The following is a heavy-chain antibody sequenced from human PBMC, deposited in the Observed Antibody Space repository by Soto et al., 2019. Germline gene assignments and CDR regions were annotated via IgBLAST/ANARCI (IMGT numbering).Heavy chain of an antibody. J-gene: IGHJ3*02. D-gene: IGHD3-22*01. Sequence: QVQLVQSGAEVKKPGASVKVSCKASGYTFTSYGISWVRQAPGQGLEWMGWISAYNGNTNYAQKLQGRVTMATDTESSVADRERGSLTCTDSAVYYCGMEEGVDASCCYPNWGAFAIWCQGTMVTVSS. CDR1: GYTFTSYG. CDR2: ISAYNGNT. CDR3: GMEEGVDASCCYPNWGAFAI. V-gene: IGHV1-18*01.